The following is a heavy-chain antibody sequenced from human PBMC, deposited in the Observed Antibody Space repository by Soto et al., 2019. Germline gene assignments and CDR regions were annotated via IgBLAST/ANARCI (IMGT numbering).Heavy chain of an antibody. D-gene: IGHD3-10*01. CDR2: INHSGST. V-gene: IGHV4-34*01. J-gene: IGHJ5*02. CDR3: ARGRPVHYYGSGSYYKKNWFDP. Sequence: SETLPLTYAVFGGSFSGHCWRWISQPPGKGLEWIGEINHSGSTNYNPSLKSRVTISVDTSKNQFSLKLSSVTAADTAVYYCARGRPVHYYGSGSYYKKNWFDPWGQGTLVTVSS. CDR1: GGSFSGHC.